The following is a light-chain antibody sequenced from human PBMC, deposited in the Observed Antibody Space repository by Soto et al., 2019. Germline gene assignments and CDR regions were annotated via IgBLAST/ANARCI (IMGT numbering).Light chain of an antibody. J-gene: IGKJ4*01. Sequence: DIVMTQSPATLSVSPWERFTLSGRASQDIRSSLAWYQQKPGQAPRLLIYGASIRATGVPATFSGSGSGTEFTLSISSLQSEHLGVYYCQQDSSWPLTFGGGTKVDIK. CDR3: QQDSSWPLT. CDR2: GAS. CDR1: QDIRSS. V-gene: IGKV3-15*01.